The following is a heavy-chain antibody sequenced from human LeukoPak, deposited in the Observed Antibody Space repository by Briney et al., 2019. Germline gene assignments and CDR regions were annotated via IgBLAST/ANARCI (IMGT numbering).Heavy chain of an antibody. Sequence: RASVTVSCKVSGYTLTELSMHWVRQAPGKGLEWMGGFDPEDGETIYAQKFQGRVTMTEDTSTDTAYMELSSLRSEDTAVYYCATRPRVQQQLGSLDYYYYYMDVWGKGTTVTVSS. D-gene: IGHD6-13*01. CDR1: GYTLTELS. CDR3: ATRPRVQQQLGSLDYYYYYMDV. J-gene: IGHJ6*03. V-gene: IGHV1-24*01. CDR2: FDPEDGET.